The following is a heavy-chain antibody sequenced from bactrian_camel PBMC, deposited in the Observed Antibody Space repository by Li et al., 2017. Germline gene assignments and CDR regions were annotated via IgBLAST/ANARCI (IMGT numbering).Heavy chain of an antibody. CDR2: IESDGST. D-gene: IGHD6*01. V-gene: IGHV3S55*01. CDR1: GDTIGRYC. J-gene: IGHJ4*01. Sequence: HVQLVESGGGSVQVGGSLRLSCVASGDTIGRYCMGWFRQIPDKEREGVAGIESDGSTSYADSVKGQFTISQDNAKDTLYLQMNTLTSEDTAIYYCVAGSPILYGGNCHLQYDHGYWGQGTQVTVS. CDR3: VAGSPILYGGNCHLQYDHGY.